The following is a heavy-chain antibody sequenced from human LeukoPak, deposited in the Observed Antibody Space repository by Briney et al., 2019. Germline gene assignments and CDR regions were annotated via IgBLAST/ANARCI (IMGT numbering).Heavy chain of an antibody. D-gene: IGHD3-22*01. CDR2: ISGSGGST. CDR3: ARRGYHDSSGYDY. V-gene: IGHV3-23*01. J-gene: IGHJ4*02. CDR1: GFTFSSYG. Sequence: GGSLRLSCAASGFTFSSYGMSWVRQAPGKGLEWVSAISGSGGSTYYADSVKGRFTISRDNAKNSVFLQMNNLRAEDTAIYYCARRGYHDSSGYDYWGQGTLVTVSS.